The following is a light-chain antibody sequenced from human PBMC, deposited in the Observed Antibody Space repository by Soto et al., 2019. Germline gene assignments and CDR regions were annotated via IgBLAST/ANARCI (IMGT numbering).Light chain of an antibody. CDR2: GAS. J-gene: IGKJ5*01. CDR3: QQTYAAPSMT. V-gene: IGKV1-39*01. Sequence: DIQMTQSPYSLSASVGDRVTITCRASQSIDTYLSWYQQKPGKAPNLLIYGASTLQSGVPSRFSGSGSGTDFTLTISSLQPEDFATYYCQQTYAAPSMTFGQGTRLDIK. CDR1: QSIDTY.